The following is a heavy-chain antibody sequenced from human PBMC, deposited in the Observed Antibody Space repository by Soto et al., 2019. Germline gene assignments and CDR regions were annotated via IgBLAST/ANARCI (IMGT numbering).Heavy chain of an antibody. J-gene: IGHJ3*02. V-gene: IGHV3-9*01. CDR3: AKDYGDYVDAFDI. Sequence: GGSLRLSCAASGFTFDDYAMHWVRQAPGKGLEWVSGISWNSGSIGYADSVKGRFTISRDNAKNSLYLQMNSLRAEDTALYYCAKDYGDYVDAFDIWGQGTMVTVSS. CDR1: GFTFDDYA. CDR2: ISWNSGSI. D-gene: IGHD4-17*01.